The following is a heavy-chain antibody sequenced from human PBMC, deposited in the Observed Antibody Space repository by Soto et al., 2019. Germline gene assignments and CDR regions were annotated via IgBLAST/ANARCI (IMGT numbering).Heavy chain of an antibody. J-gene: IGHJ6*02. V-gene: IGHV3-48*02. CDR1: GFTFSTYG. CDR2: SSSSSSSI. Sequence: GGSLRLSCAVSGFTFSTYGMNWVRQAPGKGLEWLSYSSSSSSSIYYADSVKGRFTISRDNAKNALYLQMNSLRDEDTAVYYCARGDYGDYYYYGMDVWGQGTTVTVSS. D-gene: IGHD4-17*01. CDR3: ARGDYGDYYYYGMDV.